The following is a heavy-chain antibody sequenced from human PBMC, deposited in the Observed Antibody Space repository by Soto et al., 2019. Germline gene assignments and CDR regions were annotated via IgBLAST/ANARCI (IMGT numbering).Heavy chain of an antibody. J-gene: IGHJ4*02. Sequence: QVQLQESGPGLVKPSETLSLTCSVSGGAISSYYWSWIRQPPGKRLEWMGYIYFSGSTKYNPSLKSRVSISRDTSKNQFSLKLSSVTAADTAVYYCARVSIAAPTYYFDYWGQGIRVTVSS. CDR3: ARVSIAAPTYYFDY. CDR1: GGAISSYY. D-gene: IGHD6-6*01. V-gene: IGHV4-59*01. CDR2: IYFSGST.